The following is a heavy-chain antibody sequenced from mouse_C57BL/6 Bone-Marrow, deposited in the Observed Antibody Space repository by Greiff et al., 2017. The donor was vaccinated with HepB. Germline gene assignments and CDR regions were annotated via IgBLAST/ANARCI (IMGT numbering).Heavy chain of an antibody. D-gene: IGHD1-1*01. CDR1: GFTFSDYG. V-gene: IGHV5-17*01. Sequence: EVKLMESGGGLVKPGGSLKLSCAASGFTFSDYGMHWVRQAPEKGLEWVAYISSGSSTIYYADTVKGRFTISRDNAKNTLFLQMTSLRSEDTAMYYWARRDYGRSGGFAYWGQGTLVTVSA. CDR3: ARRDYGRSGGFAY. CDR2: ISSGSSTI. J-gene: IGHJ3*01.